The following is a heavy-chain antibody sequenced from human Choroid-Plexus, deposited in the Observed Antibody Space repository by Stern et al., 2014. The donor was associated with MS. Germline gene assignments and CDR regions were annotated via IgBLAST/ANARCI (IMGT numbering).Heavy chain of an antibody. Sequence: VHLXXXGGGVVQPGRPLRLSCAASGFSFSSFGMHWVRQAPGKGLEWVALISYDGSKDYADSVKGRFAISRDNSKNTLYLQMNSLRAEDTAVYYCAKDSQYLTFFFDFWGQGSLVTVSS. D-gene: IGHD2/OR15-2a*01. J-gene: IGHJ4*02. CDR2: ISYDGSK. CDR3: AKDSQYLTFFFDF. CDR1: GFSFSSFG. V-gene: IGHV3-30*18.